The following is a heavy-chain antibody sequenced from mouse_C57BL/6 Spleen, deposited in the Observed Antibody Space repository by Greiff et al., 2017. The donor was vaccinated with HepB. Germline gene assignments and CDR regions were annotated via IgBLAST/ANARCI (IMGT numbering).Heavy chain of an antibody. CDR2: ISSGSSTI. CDR1: GFTFSDYG. J-gene: IGHJ1*03. Sequence: VQLKESGGGLVKPGGSLKLSCAASGFTFSDYGMHWVRQAPEKGLEWVAYISSGSSTIYYADTVKGRFTISRDNAKNTLFLQMTSLRSEDTAMYYCARRPSYGSSPYWYFDVWGTGTTVTVSS. V-gene: IGHV5-17*01. D-gene: IGHD1-1*01. CDR3: ARRPSYGSSPYWYFDV.